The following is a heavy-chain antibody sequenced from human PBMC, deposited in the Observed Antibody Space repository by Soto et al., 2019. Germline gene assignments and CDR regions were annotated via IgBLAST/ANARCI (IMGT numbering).Heavy chain of an antibody. Sequence: GGSLRLSCTASGFTFSDSWMTWVRQAPGKGLEWVARIKPDESEKKYADSVKGRFSISRDNAKNSMYLQMDSLRGEDTAVYYCVRGGSNYASWGQGTLVTVS. CDR2: IKPDESEK. V-gene: IGHV3-7*01. D-gene: IGHD4-4*01. CDR1: GFTFSDSW. J-gene: IGHJ5*02. CDR3: VRGGSNYAS.